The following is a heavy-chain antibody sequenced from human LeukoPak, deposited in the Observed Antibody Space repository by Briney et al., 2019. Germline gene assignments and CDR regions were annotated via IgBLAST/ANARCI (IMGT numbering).Heavy chain of an antibody. Sequence: PGRSLRLSCATSGFTFNSFGMHWARQAPGKGLEWVAFISYDGSNKDYADSVKGRFTISRDNAKNSLYLQMNSLRAEDTALYYCAKSLYGSGSGGYFDYWGQGTLVTVSS. V-gene: IGHV3-30*18. CDR3: AKSLYGSGSGGYFDY. D-gene: IGHD3-10*01. CDR1: GFTFNSFG. CDR2: ISYDGSNK. J-gene: IGHJ4*02.